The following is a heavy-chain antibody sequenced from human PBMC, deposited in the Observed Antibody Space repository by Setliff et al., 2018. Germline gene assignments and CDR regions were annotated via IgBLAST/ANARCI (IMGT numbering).Heavy chain of an antibody. J-gene: IGHJ3*02. CDR1: GGSFSGYY. CDR3: ARVRGYYDSSGYYYDAFDI. V-gene: IGHV4-34*01. Sequence: PSETLSLTCAVYGGSFSGYYWSWIRQPPGKGLEWIGEINHSGSTNYNPSLKSRVTISVDTSKNQFSLKLSSVTAADTAVYYCARVRGYYDSSGYYYDAFDIWGQGTMVTVSS. CDR2: INHSGST. D-gene: IGHD3-22*01.